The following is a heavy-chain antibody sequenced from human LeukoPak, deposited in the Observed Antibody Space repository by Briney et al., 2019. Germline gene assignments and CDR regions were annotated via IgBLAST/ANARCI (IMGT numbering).Heavy chain of an antibody. D-gene: IGHD5-18*01. CDR3: AKYVLARTAMVLYYFDY. CDR2: ISGSGGST. Sequence: PGRSLRLSCAASGFTFSSYAMSWVRQAPGKGLEWVSAISGSGGSTYYADSVKGRFTISRDNSKNTLYLQMNSLRAEDTAVYYCAKYVLARTAMVLYYFDYWGQGTLVTVSS. J-gene: IGHJ4*02. V-gene: IGHV3-23*01. CDR1: GFTFSSYA.